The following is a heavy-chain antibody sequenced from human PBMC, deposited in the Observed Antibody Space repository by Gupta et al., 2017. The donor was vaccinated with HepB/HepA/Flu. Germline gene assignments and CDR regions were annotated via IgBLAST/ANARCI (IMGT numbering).Heavy chain of an antibody. D-gene: IGHD1-20*01. CDR2: MKPNSGNT. CDR3: AIGRNGNDLSFDI. CDR1: GYTFTSYD. Sequence: QVQLVQSGAEVKKPGSSVKVSCKASGYTFTSYDINWVRQATGQGLEWMGWMKPNSGNTGNAQKLQGRVTMTRNTSRRTAYMELRRLRSEDTAVYYYAIGRNGNDLSFDIGGQGTIVTVSS. V-gene: IGHV1-8*01. J-gene: IGHJ3*02.